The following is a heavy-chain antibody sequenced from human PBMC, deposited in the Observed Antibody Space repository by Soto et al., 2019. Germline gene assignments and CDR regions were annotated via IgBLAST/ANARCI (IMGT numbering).Heavy chain of an antibody. V-gene: IGHV3-33*01. J-gene: IGHJ6*02. Sequence: GGSLRLSCAASGFTFSSYGMHWVRQAPGKGLEWVAVIWYDGSNKYYADSVKGRFTISRDNSKNTLYLQMNSLRAEDTAVYYCAGEVHYYGSGRQGMDVWGQGTTVTVSS. CDR2: IWYDGSNK. D-gene: IGHD3-10*01. CDR1: GFTFSSYG. CDR3: AGEVHYYGSGRQGMDV.